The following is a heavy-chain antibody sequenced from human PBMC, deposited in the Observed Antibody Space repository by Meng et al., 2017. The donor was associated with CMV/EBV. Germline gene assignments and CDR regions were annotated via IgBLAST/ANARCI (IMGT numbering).Heavy chain of an antibody. CDR2: IIPILGIA. D-gene: IGHD2-2*01. Sequence: SSVPVSCQASVGTFRSYAISWVRQAPGQGLEWMGGIIPILGIANYAQKFQGRVTITADKSTSTAYMELSSLRSEDTAVYYCARDAIVVVPAATPEHRPGYYYYGMDVWGQGTTVTVSS. J-gene: IGHJ6*02. V-gene: IGHV1-69*10. CDR3: ARDAIVVVPAATPEHRPGYYYYGMDV. CDR1: VGTFRSYA.